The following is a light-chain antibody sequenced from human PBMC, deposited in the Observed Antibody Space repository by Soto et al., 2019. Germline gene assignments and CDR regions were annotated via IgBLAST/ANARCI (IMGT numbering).Light chain of an antibody. CDR2: GAS. CDR3: QQYET. J-gene: IGKJ1*01. CDR1: QSVSSSY. V-gene: IGKV3-20*01. Sequence: EIVLTQSPGTLSLSPGERATLSCRASQSVSSSYLAWYQQKPGQAPRLLIFGASSRATGIPDRFSGSGSGTASPLTISRLEPEDLAVYYCQQYETFGQGTKVEIK.